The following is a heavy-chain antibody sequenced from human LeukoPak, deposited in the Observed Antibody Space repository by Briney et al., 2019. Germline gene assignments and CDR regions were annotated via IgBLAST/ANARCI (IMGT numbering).Heavy chain of an antibody. D-gene: IGHD2-21*01. CDR2: INPNSGGT. J-gene: IGHJ3*02. Sequence: ASVKVSCKASGYTFTGYYMHWVRQAPGQGLEWMGWINPNSGGTNYAQKFQGRVTMTGDTSISTAYMELSRLRSDDTAVYYCARDIKLLFDAFDIWGQGTMVTVSS. V-gene: IGHV1-2*02. CDR3: ARDIKLLFDAFDI. CDR1: GYTFTGYY.